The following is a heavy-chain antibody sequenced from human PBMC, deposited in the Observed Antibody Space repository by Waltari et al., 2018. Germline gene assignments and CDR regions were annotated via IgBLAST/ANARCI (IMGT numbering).Heavy chain of an antibody. CDR3: ARDSGVLGAFDI. V-gene: IGHV3-33*01. Sequence: QVQLVESGGGVVQPGRSLRLSCAASGFTFSSYGMHWVRQAPGKGLEWWEVIWYDGSNKYDADSVKGRFTISRDNSKNTLYLQMNSLRAEDTAVYYCARDSGVLGAFDIWGQGTMVTVSS. J-gene: IGHJ3*02. CDR2: IWYDGSNK. D-gene: IGHD7-27*01. CDR1: GFTFSSYG.